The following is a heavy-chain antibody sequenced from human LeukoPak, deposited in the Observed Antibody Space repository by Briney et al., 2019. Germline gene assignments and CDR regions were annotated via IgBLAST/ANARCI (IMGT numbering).Heavy chain of an antibody. V-gene: IGHV4-34*01. CDR2: INHSGST. CDR3: ARDRSNGYGATFDF. D-gene: IGHD4-11*01. Sequence: SETLSLTCAVYGGSFSDYHWSWIRQPPGKGLEWIGEINHSGSTNYNASFKSRVTMSVDTSKNQFSLNVSSVTAADTGVNYCARDRSNGYGATFDFWGQGTLVTVSS. CDR1: GGSFSDYH. J-gene: IGHJ4*02.